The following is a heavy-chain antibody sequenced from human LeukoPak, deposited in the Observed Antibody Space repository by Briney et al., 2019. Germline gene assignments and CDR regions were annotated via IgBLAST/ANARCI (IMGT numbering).Heavy chain of an antibody. CDR3: AVNDYGDFYPFDY. J-gene: IGHJ4*02. V-gene: IGHV3-30*03. Sequence: HPGGSLRLSCAASGFTFSSYGMHWVRQAPGKGLEWVAVISYDGSNKYYADSVKGRFTISRDNSKNTLYLQMNSLRAEDTAVYYCAVNDYGDFYPFDYWGQGTLVTVSS. CDR2: ISYDGSNK. CDR1: GFTFSSYG. D-gene: IGHD4-17*01.